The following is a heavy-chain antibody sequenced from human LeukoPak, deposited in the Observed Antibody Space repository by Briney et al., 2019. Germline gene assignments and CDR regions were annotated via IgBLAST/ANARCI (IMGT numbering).Heavy chain of an antibody. CDR2: ISSSGSTI. D-gene: IGHD5-18*01. CDR1: GFTFSDFH. CDR3: ARAPLPLQLCGTSDY. V-gene: IGHV3-11*04. J-gene: IGHJ4*02. Sequence: GGSLRLSCAASGFTFSDFHMSWIRQAPGKGLEWVSYISSSGSTIYYADSVKGRFTISRDNAKDSLYLQLNSLRAEDTAVYYCARAPLPLQLCGTSDYWGQGTLVTVSS.